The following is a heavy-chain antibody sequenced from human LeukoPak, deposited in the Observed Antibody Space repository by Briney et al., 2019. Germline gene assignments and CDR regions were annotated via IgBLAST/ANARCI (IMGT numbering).Heavy chain of an antibody. V-gene: IGHV3-21*01. J-gene: IGHJ4*02. CDR3: ARGYCSGGSCRKLDY. CDR1: GFTFSSYS. Sequence: PGGSLRLSYAASGFTFSSYSMNWVRQAPGKGLEWVSSISSSSSYIYYADSVKGRFTISRDNAKNSLYLQMNSLRAEDTAVYYCARGYCSGGSCRKLDYWGQGTLVTVSS. D-gene: IGHD2-15*01. CDR2: ISSSSSYI.